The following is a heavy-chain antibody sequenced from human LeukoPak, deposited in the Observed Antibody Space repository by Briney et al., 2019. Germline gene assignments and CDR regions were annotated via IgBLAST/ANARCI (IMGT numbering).Heavy chain of an antibody. CDR1: GFTFSSYA. CDR3: AKKSGDRGYYYYYMDV. CDR2: ISGSGGST. J-gene: IGHJ6*03. D-gene: IGHD7-27*01. Sequence: GGSLRLSCAASGFTFSSYAMSWVRQAPGKGLEWVSAISGSGGSTYYADSVKGRFTISRDNSKNTLYLQMNSLRAEDTAVYYCAKKSGDRGYYYYYMDVWGKGTTVTVSS. V-gene: IGHV3-23*01.